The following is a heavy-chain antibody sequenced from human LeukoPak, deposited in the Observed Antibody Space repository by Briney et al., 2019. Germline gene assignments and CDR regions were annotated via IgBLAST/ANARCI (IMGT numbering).Heavy chain of an antibody. CDR2: ISSSSSYI. CDR1: EFTFSSYS. D-gene: IGHD3-10*01. J-gene: IGHJ4*02. CDR3: ARGSYASGSYTFDY. Sequence: GGSLRLSCAASEFTFSSYSMNWVRQAPGKGLECVSSISSSSSYIYYADSVKGRFTISRDNAKNSLYLQVNSLRAEDTAVYFCARGSYASGSYTFDYWGQGTLVTVSS. V-gene: IGHV3-21*01.